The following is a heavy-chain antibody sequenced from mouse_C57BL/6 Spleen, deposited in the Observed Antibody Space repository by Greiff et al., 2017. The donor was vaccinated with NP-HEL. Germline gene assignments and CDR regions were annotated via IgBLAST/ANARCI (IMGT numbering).Heavy chain of an antibody. V-gene: IGHV5-17*01. CDR2: ISSGSSTI. CDR1: GFTFSDYG. Sequence: EVKLMESGGGLVKPGGSLKLSCAASGFTFSDYGMHWVRQAPEKGLEWVAYISSGSSTIYYADTVKGRFTISRDNAKNTLFLQMTSLRSEDTAMYYCASGQKGYFDVWGTGTTVTVSS. CDR3: ASGQKGYFDV. J-gene: IGHJ1*03.